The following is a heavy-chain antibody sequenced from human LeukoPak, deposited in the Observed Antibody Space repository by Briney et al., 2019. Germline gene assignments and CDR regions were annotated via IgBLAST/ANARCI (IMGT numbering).Heavy chain of an antibody. CDR2: ISSNGRNT. Sequence: PGGSLRLSCAASGFTFRTYAMSWVRPAPGKGLEWVSAISSNGRNTYYADSVKGRFTISRDNSKNTLYLQMNSLRVEDTAVYYCARDSPRPPTYYYDSSDFWGQGTLVTVSS. J-gene: IGHJ4*02. CDR3: ARDSPRPPTYYYDSSDF. CDR1: GFTFRTYA. V-gene: IGHV3-23*01. D-gene: IGHD3-22*01.